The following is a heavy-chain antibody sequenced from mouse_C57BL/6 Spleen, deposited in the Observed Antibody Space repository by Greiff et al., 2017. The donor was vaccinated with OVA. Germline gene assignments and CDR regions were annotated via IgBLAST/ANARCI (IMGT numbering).Heavy chain of an antibody. J-gene: IGHJ4*01. D-gene: IGHD2-4*01. V-gene: IGHV2-2*01. CDR1: GFSLTSYG. CDR3: ATYYDYDGRGAMDY. Sequence: VHLVESGPGLVQPSQSLSITCTVSGFSLTSYGVHWVRQSPGKGLEWLGVIWSGGSTDYNAAFISRLSISKDNSKSQVFFKMNSLQADDTAIYYCATYYDYDGRGAMDYWGQGTSVTVSS. CDR2: IWSGGST.